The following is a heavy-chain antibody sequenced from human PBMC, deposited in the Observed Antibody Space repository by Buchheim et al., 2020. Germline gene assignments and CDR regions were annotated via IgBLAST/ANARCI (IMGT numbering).Heavy chain of an antibody. CDR3: AHTDEFYDFWTGYQPFDY. Sequence: QITLKESGPTLVKPKQTLTLTCTFSGFSLSDSGVGVGWIRQPPGKALEWLALIFWNDNEIYRPDLQGRLTITKDTSKNQVVLTMTSVDPVDTATYFCAHTDEFYDFWTGYQPFDYWGQGTL. V-gene: IGHV2-5*01. J-gene: IGHJ4*02. CDR1: GFSLSDSGVG. D-gene: IGHD3-3*01. CDR2: IFWNDNE.